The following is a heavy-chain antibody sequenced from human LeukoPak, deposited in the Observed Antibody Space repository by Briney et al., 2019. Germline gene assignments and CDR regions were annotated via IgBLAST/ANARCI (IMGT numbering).Heavy chain of an antibody. CDR2: ISGSGGST. V-gene: IGHV3-23*01. Sequence: GGSLRLPCAASGFTFSSYAMSWVRQAPGKGLEWVSAISGSGGSTYYADSVKGRFTISRDNSKNTLYLQMNSLRAEDTAVYYCAKGLLDYDSSGYLDYFDYWGQGTLVTVSS. CDR1: GFTFSSYA. J-gene: IGHJ4*02. D-gene: IGHD3-22*01. CDR3: AKGLLDYDSSGYLDYFDY.